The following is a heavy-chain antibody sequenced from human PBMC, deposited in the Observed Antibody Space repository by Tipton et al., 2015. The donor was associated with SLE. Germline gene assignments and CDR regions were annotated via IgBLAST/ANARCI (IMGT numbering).Heavy chain of an antibody. D-gene: IGHD3-10*01. CDR2: ISGSGGST. CDR3: AKDVTGLGYYYGSEGRGI. V-gene: IGHV3-23*01. CDR1: GFTFSSYE. J-gene: IGHJ3*02. Sequence: SLRLSCAASGFTFSSYEMNWVRQAPGKGLEWVSAISGSGGSTYYADSVKGRFTISRDNSKNTLYLQMNSLRAEDTAVYYCAKDVTGLGYYYGSEGRGIWGQGTMVTVSS.